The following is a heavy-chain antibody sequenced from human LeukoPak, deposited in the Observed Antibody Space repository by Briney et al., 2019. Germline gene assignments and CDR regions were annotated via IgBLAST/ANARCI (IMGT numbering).Heavy chain of an antibody. D-gene: IGHD6-13*01. V-gene: IGHV4-59*01. Sequence: SETLSLTCTVSGVSISSYYWSWIRQPPGKGLEWIGYIYYSGSTNYNPSLKSRVTISVDTSKNQFSLKLSSVTAADTAVYYCASYSSSWYDAFDIWGQGTMVTVSS. CDR3: ASYSSSWYDAFDI. CDR1: GVSISSYY. J-gene: IGHJ3*02. CDR2: IYYSGST.